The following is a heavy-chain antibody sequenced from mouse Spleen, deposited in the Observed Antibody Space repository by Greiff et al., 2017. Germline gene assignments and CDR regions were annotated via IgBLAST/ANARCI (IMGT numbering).Heavy chain of an antibody. CDR2: IDPANGNT. Sequence: EVQLVESVAELVRPGASVKLSCTASGFNIKNTYMHWVKQRPEQGLEWIGRIDPANGNTKYAPKFQGKATITADTSSNTAYLQLSSLTSEDTAIYYCARSGYYDGTPFAYWGQGTLVTVSA. J-gene: IGHJ3*01. CDR3: ARSGYYDGTPFAY. V-gene: IGHV14-3*01. D-gene: IGHD2-1*01. CDR1: GFNIKNTY.